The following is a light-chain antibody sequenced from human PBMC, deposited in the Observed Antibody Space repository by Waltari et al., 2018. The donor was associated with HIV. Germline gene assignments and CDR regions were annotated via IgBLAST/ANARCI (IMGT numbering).Light chain of an antibody. Sequence: QSVLTQSPSASGTPGQRVTIPCSGSSSNTGSTAVHWYQHLPGTAPKLLIHTNNQRPSGIPDRFSGSKAGTSASLAISGLQSEDESDYYCAAWDDSLNGYVFGSGTKVTVL. CDR3: AAWDDSLNGYV. J-gene: IGLJ1*01. V-gene: IGLV1-44*01. CDR2: TNN. CDR1: SSNTGSTA.